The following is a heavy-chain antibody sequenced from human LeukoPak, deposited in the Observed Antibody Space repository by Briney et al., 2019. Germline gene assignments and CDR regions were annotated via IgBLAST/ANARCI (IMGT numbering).Heavy chain of an antibody. CDR1: GFTFSSYG. D-gene: IGHD5-18*01. V-gene: IGHV3-23*01. Sequence: TGGSLRLSCAASGFTFSSYGMSWVRQAPGKGLEWVSAISGSGGSTYYADSVKGRFTISRDNSKNTLYLQMNSLRVEDTAVYYCARDPYTADAEYYFDYWGQGTLVTVSS. CDR2: ISGSGGST. CDR3: ARDPYTADAEYYFDY. J-gene: IGHJ4*02.